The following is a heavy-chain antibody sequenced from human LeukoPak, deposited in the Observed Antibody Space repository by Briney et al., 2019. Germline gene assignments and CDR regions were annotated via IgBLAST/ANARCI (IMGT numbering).Heavy chain of an antibody. CDR2: ISWNSGSI. V-gene: IGHV3-9*01. J-gene: IGHJ4*02. CDR1: GFTFDDYA. Sequence: SGRSLRLSCAASGFTFDDYAMHWVRQAPGKGLEWVSGISWNSGSIGYADSVKGRFTISRDNAKNSLYLQMNSLRAEDTALYYCAKANSHYSGSGSYFIYWGQGTLVTVSS. D-gene: IGHD3-10*01. CDR3: AKANSHYSGSGSYFIY.